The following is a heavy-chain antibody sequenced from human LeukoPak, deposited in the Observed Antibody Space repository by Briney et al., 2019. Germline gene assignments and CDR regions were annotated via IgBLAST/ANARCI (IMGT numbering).Heavy chain of an antibody. Sequence: KPSETLSLTCTVAGGFISSYYWSWIRQPPGKGREWIGYIYYSGSTNYNPSLKSRVTISVDTSKNRFSLKLSSVTAADTAVYYCARIDGYQGVYYYGMDVWGQGTTVTVSS. D-gene: IGHD5-24*01. CDR2: IYYSGST. J-gene: IGHJ6*02. CDR1: GGFISSYY. CDR3: ARIDGYQGVYYYGMDV. V-gene: IGHV4-59*01.